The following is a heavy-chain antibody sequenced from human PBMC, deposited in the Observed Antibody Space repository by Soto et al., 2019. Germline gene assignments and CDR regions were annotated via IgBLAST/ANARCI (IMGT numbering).Heavy chain of an antibody. Sequence: PGGSLRLSCAASGFTFSSYGMHWVRQAPGKGLEWVAVISYDGSNKYYADSVKGRFTISRDNSKNTLYLQMNSLRAEDTAVYYCVRAPKSVDTAMVTHYYYGMDVWGQGTPVTVSS. CDR2: ISYDGSNK. J-gene: IGHJ6*02. CDR3: VRAPKSVDTAMVTHYYYGMDV. D-gene: IGHD5-18*01. V-gene: IGHV3-30*03. CDR1: GFTFSSYG.